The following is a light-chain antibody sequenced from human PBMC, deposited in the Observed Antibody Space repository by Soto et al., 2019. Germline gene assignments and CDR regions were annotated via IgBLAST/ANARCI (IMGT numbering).Light chain of an antibody. CDR3: QLFYYYPKT. CDR2: GAS. CDR1: HTIATY. Sequence: IQMTQSPSSLSASVGDGVTLTCRASHTIATYLNWYQQKPGQVPEVLIYGASRLHVGVPSRFTGSGYGTDFTLTINNLQPEDFAIYYCQLFYYYPKTFGQGSKLEVK. J-gene: IGKJ2*01. V-gene: IGKV1-39*01.